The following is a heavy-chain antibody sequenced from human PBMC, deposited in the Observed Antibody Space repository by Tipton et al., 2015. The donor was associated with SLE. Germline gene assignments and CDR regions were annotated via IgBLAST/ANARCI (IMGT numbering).Heavy chain of an antibody. CDR3: AREGAYYGGNSFDY. V-gene: IGHV4-4*07. Sequence: TLSLTCTVSGGSISSYYWSWIRQPPGKGLEWIGRIYTSGSTNYSPSLKSRVTISVDTSKNQFSLKLSSVTAADTAVYYCAREGAYYGGNSFDYWGQGTLVTVSS. J-gene: IGHJ4*02. CDR1: GGSISSYY. D-gene: IGHD4-23*01. CDR2: IYTSGST.